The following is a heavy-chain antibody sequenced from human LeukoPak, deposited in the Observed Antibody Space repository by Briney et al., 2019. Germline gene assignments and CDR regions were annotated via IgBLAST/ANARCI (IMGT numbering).Heavy chain of an antibody. CDR3: ARHSDTAPFDY. Sequence: GGSLRLSCAASGFTFSSYAMHWVRQAPGKGLEWVAVISYDGSNKYYADSVKGRFTISRDNSKNTLYLQMNSLRAEDTAVYYCARHSDTAPFDYWGQGTLVTVSS. V-gene: IGHV3-30-3*01. CDR2: ISYDGSNK. D-gene: IGHD5-18*01. J-gene: IGHJ4*02. CDR1: GFTFSSYA.